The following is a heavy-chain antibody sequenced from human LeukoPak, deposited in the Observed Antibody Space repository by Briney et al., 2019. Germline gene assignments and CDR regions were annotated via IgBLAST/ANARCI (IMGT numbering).Heavy chain of an antibody. CDR3: ARDRRYCGSTSCYYPYYYGMDV. J-gene: IGHJ6*02. V-gene: IGHV3-53*01. CDR1: GFTVSSNH. Sequence: EGSLRLSCAASGFTVSSNHMSWVRQAPGKGLEWVSVIYSGGSTYYADSVKGRFTISRDNSKNTLYLQMNSLRAEDTAVYYCARDRRYCGSTSCYYPYYYGMDVWGQGTTVAVSS. CDR2: IYSGGST. D-gene: IGHD2-2*01.